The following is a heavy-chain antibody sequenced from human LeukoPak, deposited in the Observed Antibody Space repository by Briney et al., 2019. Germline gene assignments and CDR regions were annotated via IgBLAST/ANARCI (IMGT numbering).Heavy chain of an antibody. J-gene: IGHJ4*02. V-gene: IGHV3-33*06. CDR3: AKASRGANFFGDFDY. D-gene: IGHD3-10*01. CDR2: ISNDGSKT. Sequence: GGSLRLSCAASGLTFSLYGMHWVRQAPGKGLEWVALISNDGSKTYYADSVKGRFTISRDNSKNTVYLQVSSLRADDTAVYYCAKASRGANFFGDFDYWGQGTLVTVSS. CDR1: GLTFSLYG.